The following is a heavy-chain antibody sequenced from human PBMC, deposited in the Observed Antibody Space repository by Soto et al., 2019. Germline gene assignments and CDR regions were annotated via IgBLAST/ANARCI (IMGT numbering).Heavy chain of an antibody. D-gene: IGHD6-19*01. CDR2: INSDGSTT. J-gene: IGHJ4*02. Sequence: EVQLVESGGGLVQPGGSLRLSCAASGFTFSNYWMHWVRQAPGKGLVWVSYINSDGSTTSYADSVKGRFTISRDNAKNTLYMQMNSLRADDTAVYYCARDQGYSSGWSEASDYWGQGTLVTVSS. CDR1: GFTFSNYW. V-gene: IGHV3-74*01. CDR3: ARDQGYSSGWSEASDY.